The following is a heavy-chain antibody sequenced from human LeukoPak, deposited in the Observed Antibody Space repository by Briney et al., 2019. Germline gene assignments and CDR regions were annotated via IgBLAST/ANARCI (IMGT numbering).Heavy chain of an antibody. J-gene: IGHJ4*02. D-gene: IGHD6-13*01. CDR2: IYYSGIT. CDR1: GGSISGYY. Sequence: SETLSLTCTVSGGSISGYYWSWIRQPPGKGLEWIGYIYYSGITNYNPSLKSRVTISVDTSKNQFSLKLSSVTAADTAVYYCARDQGVAAAGTDYWGRGTLVTVSS. CDR3: ARDQGVAAAGTDY. V-gene: IGHV4-59*01.